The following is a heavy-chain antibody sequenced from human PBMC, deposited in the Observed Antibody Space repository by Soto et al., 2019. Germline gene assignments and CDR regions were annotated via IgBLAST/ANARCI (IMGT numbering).Heavy chain of an antibody. V-gene: IGHV3-30-3*01. D-gene: IGHD3-22*01. CDR2: ISYDGSNK. Sequence: QVQLVESGGGVVQPGRSLRLSCAASGFTFSSYAMHWVRQAPGKGLEWVAVISYDGSNKYYADSVKGRFTISRDNSKNXLYLQMNSLRAEDTAVYYCARRRGIVVVSNDAFDIWGQGTMVTVSS. CDR3: ARRRGIVVVSNDAFDI. CDR1: GFTFSSYA. J-gene: IGHJ3*02.